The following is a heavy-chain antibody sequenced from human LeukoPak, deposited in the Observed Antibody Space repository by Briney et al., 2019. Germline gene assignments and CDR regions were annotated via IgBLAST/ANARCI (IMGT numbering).Heavy chain of an antibody. V-gene: IGHV4-39*02. J-gene: IGHJ4*02. CDR3: ARDYDSSGYYWSVLDY. CDR1: GGSISSSNYY. D-gene: IGHD3-22*01. CDR2: IYYSGST. Sequence: SETLSLTCTVSGGSISSSNYYWGWIRQPPGKGLEWIGSIYYSGSTYYNPSLKSRVTISVDTSKNQFSLKLSSVTAAETAVYYCARDYDSSGYYWSVLDYWGQGTLVTVSS.